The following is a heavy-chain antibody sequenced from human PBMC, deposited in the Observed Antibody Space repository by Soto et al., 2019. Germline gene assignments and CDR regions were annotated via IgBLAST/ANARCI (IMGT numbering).Heavy chain of an antibody. D-gene: IGHD3-3*01. J-gene: IGHJ4*02. V-gene: IGHV1-18*01. Sequence: ASVKVSCKASGYTFTSYGISWVRQAPGQGLEWMGWVSAYNGNTNYAQKLQGRVTMATETSTSTAYMELRSLRSDDTAVYYCARVDYDFWSGFPHSFDSWGQGTLVTVSS. CDR1: GYTFTSYG. CDR3: ARVDYDFWSGFPHSFDS. CDR2: VSAYNGNT.